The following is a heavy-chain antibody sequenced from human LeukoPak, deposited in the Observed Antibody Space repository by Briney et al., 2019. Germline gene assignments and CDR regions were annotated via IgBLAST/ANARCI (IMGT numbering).Heavy chain of an antibody. J-gene: IGHJ5*02. V-gene: IGHV4-30-4*01. D-gene: IGHD6-6*01. CDR2: IYYSGST. CDR1: GGSISSGDYY. CDR3: ARAYSSSSDWFDP. Sequence: PSQTLSLTCTVSGGSISSGDYYWSWIRQPPGKGLEWIGYIYYSGSTYYNPSLKSRVTISVDTSKNQFSLKLSSVTAADTAVYYCARAYSSSSDWFDPWGQGTLVTVSS.